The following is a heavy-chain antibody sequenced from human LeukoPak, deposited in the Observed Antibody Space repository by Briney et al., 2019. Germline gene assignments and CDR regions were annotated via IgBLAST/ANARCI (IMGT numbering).Heavy chain of an antibody. Sequence: SGTLSLTCAVSGGSISSSNWWSWVRQPPGKGLEWIGEIYHSGSTNYNPSLKSRVTISVDKSKNQFSLKLSSVTAADTAVYYCARKGVQQWLVGGAYYFDYWGQGTLVTVSS. V-gene: IGHV4-4*02. CDR1: GGSISSSNW. J-gene: IGHJ4*02. CDR2: IYHSGST. D-gene: IGHD6-19*01. CDR3: ARKGVQQWLVGGAYYFDY.